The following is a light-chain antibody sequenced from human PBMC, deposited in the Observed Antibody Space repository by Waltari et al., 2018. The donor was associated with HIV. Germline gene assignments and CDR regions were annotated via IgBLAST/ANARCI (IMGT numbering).Light chain of an antibody. CDR3: QQYVNYPYT. Sequence: DIQMTKSPSTLSAFVGDRVTFTCRASQSVNTWLAWYQQKPGKAPKLLIYEASSLESGVPSRFSGSGSGTEFTLTISSLQPDDFATYHCQQYVNYPYTFGQGTKLEI. J-gene: IGKJ2*01. CDR1: QSVNTW. CDR2: EAS. V-gene: IGKV1-5*03.